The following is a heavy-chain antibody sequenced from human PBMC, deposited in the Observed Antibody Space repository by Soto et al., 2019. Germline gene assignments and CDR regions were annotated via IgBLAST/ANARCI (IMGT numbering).Heavy chain of an antibody. Sequence: ASVKVSCKASGYTFNSYGISWVRQAPGQGLEWMGWISAYNGNTNYAQKLQGRVTMTTDTSTSTAYMELRSLRSDDTAVYYCAKGVGVTKNYYYYYMDVWGKGTTVTVSS. CDR3: AKGVGVTKNYYYYYMDV. V-gene: IGHV1-18*01. CDR1: GYTFNSYG. CDR2: ISAYNGNT. J-gene: IGHJ6*03. D-gene: IGHD3-16*01.